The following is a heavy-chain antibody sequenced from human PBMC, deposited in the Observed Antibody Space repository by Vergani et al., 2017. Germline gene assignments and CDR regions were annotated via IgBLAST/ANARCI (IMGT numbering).Heavy chain of an antibody. CDR1: GGSISSYY. J-gene: IGHJ4*02. V-gene: IGHV4-59*01. CDR3: ARLVGVPHYFDY. D-gene: IGHD2-15*01. Sequence: QVQLQESGPGLVKPSETLSLTCTVSGGSISSYYWSWIRQPPGKGLEWIGYIYYSGSTNYNPSLKSRVTISVDTSKNQFSLKLSSVTAADTAVYYCARLVGVPHYFDYWGQGTLVTVSS. CDR2: IYYSGST.